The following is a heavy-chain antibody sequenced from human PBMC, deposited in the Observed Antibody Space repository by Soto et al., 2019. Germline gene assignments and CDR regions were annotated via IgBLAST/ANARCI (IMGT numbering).Heavy chain of an antibody. V-gene: IGHV1-69*13. D-gene: IGHD2-2*01. CDR1: GGTFSSYA. J-gene: IGHJ6*02. CDR2: IIPIFGTA. Sequence: ASVKVSCKASGGTFSSYAISWVRQAPGQGLEWMGGIIPIFGTANYAQKFQGRVTITADESKSTAYVELSSLRSEDTAVYYCARVDCSSTSCYAPYYYYYGMDVWGQGTTVTVSS. CDR3: ARVDCSSTSCYAPYYYYYGMDV.